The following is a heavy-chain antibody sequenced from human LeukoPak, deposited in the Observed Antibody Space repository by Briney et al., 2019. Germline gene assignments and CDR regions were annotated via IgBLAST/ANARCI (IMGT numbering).Heavy chain of an antibody. Sequence: ASVKVSSKASGYTFTIYAMHWVRQAPGQRREGMGWINAGNGNTKYSQKFQGRVTITRDTSASTAYMELSSLRSEDTAVYYCARDYTYGMDVWGKGTTVTVSS. CDR2: INAGNGNT. V-gene: IGHV1-3*01. CDR1: GYTFTIYA. D-gene: IGHD4-11*01. CDR3: ARDYTYGMDV. J-gene: IGHJ6*04.